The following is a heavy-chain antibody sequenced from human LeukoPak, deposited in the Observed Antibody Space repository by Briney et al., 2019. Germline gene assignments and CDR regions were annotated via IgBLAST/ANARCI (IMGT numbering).Heavy chain of an antibody. CDR1: GFTFSSYS. CDR3: ARDLGSHRDSSGYPP. V-gene: IGHV3-21*01. J-gene: IGHJ5*02. CDR2: ISSSSSYI. Sequence: KSGGSLRLSCAASGFTFSSYSMNWVRQAPGKGLEWVSSISSSSSYIYYADSVKGRFTISRDNAKNSLYLQMNSLRAEDTAVYYCARDLGSHRDSSGYPPWGQGTLVTVSS. D-gene: IGHD3-22*01.